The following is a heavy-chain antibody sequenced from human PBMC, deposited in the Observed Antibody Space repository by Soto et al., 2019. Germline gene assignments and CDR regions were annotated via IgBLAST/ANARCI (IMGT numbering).Heavy chain of an antibody. CDR2: SIPIFGTA. CDR3: ARDGGRHSGGIDY. Sequence: QLQLVQSGAEVKKPGSSVKVSCKASGGTFSSYSINWVRQAPGQGLEWMGESIPIFGTANYAQKFQCSVTITADESTSTAYMELSSLRSEDTAVYYCARDGGRHSGGIDYWGQGTLVNVSS. CDR1: GGTFSSYS. V-gene: IGHV1-69*01. D-gene: IGHD1-26*01. J-gene: IGHJ4*02.